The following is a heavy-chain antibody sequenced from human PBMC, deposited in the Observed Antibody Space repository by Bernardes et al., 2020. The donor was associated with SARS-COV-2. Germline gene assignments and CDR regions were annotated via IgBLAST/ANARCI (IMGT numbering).Heavy chain of an antibody. V-gene: IGHV3-64*01. CDR2: ISSKGDSP. Sequence: GGSLRLSCAASGFSFSDYAMFWVRQAPGKGLAYVSAISSKGDSPYYANSVKGRFTISRDNFKNMLYLQMGSLRPEDMAVYYCAREQWLVRKFDYWGQGTLVTVSS. CDR1: GFSFSDYA. D-gene: IGHD6-19*01. CDR3: AREQWLVRKFDY. J-gene: IGHJ4*02.